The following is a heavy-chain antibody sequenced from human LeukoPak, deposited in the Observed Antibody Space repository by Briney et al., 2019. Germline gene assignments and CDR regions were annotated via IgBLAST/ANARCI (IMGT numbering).Heavy chain of an antibody. D-gene: IGHD3-3*01. V-gene: IGHV3-7*01. J-gene: IGHJ3*02. CDR1: GFTFSSYW. CDR3: ARDGDFWSGNDAFDI. CDR2: IKQDGSEK. Sequence: GGSLRLSCAASGFTFSSYWMSWVRQAPGKGLEWVANIKQDGSEKYYVDSVKGRFTISRDNAKNSLYLQMNSLRAEDTAVYYCARDGDFWSGNDAFDIWGQGTMVTVSS.